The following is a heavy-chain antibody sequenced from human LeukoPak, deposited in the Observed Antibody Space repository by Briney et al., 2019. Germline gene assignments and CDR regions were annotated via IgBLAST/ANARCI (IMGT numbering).Heavy chain of an antibody. Sequence: PGRSLRLSCAASGFTFSSYGMHWVRQAPGKGLEWVAVISYDGSNKYYADSVKGRFTISRDTSKNTVYLQMNGLSAEDTALYYCAKGGYNFGYNDFWGQGTLVTVSS. V-gene: IGHV3-30*18. CDR3: AKGGYNFGYNDF. CDR2: ISYDGSNK. J-gene: IGHJ4*02. CDR1: GFTFSSYG. D-gene: IGHD5-24*01.